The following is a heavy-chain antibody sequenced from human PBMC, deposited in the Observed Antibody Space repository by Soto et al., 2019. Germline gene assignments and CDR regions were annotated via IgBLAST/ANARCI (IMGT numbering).Heavy chain of an antibody. CDR2: ISYDGSNK. CDR1: GFTFSSYA. D-gene: IGHD1-26*01. V-gene: IGHV3-30-3*01. J-gene: IGHJ6*02. Sequence: PGGSLRLSCAASGFTFSSYAMHWVRQAPGKGLEWVAVISYDGSNKYYADSVKGRFTISRDNSKNTLYLQMNSLRAEDTAVYYCARNFAGGSYPAQYYYYYYGMDVWGQGTTVTVSS. CDR3: ARNFAGGSYPAQYYYYYYGMDV.